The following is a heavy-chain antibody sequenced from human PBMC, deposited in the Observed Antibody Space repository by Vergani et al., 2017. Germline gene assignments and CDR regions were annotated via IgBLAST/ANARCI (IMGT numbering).Heavy chain of an antibody. CDR1: GFTFSSYS. Sequence: EVQLVESGGGLVQPGGSLRLSCAASGFTFSSYSMNWVRQAPGKGLEWVSYISSSSSTIYYADSVKGRFTISRDNAKNSLYLQMNSLRAEDTAVYYCATLGVTTLDYWGQGTLVTVSS. J-gene: IGHJ4*02. CDR3: ATLGVTTLDY. V-gene: IGHV3-48*04. CDR2: ISSSSSTI. D-gene: IGHD4-17*01.